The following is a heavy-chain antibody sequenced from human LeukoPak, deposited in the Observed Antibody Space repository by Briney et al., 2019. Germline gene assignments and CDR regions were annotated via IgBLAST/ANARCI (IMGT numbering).Heavy chain of an antibody. CDR2: SGST. J-gene: IGHJ4*02. CDR3: AVDMDGDYDFDY. D-gene: IGHD4-17*01. CDR1: GGSISSYY. V-gene: IGHV4-59*01. Sequence: SETLSLTCNVSGGSISSYYWSWIRQPPGKRLEWIGHSGSTNYNPSLESRVTISLHTSKNQFSLQLRSVTAADTAVYYCAVDMDGDYDFDYWGQGTLVTDSS.